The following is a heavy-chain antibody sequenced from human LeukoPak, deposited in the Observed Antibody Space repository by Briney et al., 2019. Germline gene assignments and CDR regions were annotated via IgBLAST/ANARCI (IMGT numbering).Heavy chain of an antibody. CDR1: EFIFSFYA. V-gene: IGHV3-23*01. Sequence: GGSLRLSCAASEFIFSFYAMGWVRQAPGKGLEWVSTVSNSGGNTYYAASVKGRFTISRDNSKNTLYLQMNSLRAEDTALYYCAKYESSWYEREYFDCWGQGTLVTVSS. CDR2: VSNSGGNT. D-gene: IGHD6-13*01. J-gene: IGHJ4*02. CDR3: AKYESSWYEREYFDC.